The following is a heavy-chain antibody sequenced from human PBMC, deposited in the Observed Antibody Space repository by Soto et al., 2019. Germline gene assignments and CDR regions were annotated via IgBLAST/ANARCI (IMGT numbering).Heavy chain of an antibody. J-gene: IGHJ1*01. D-gene: IGHD3-22*01. CDR1: GITISNYP. CDR2: ISGSGDRT. CDR3: VKDDGGYPSTAPH. Sequence: EVQLLESGGGWVQTGGSLRLSCAASGITISNYPMSWVRQAPGKGLDWVSGISGSGDRTYYADSAKGRFTISKDISKNSLSLQLDNLGVEDTAVYFCVKDDGGYPSTAPHWGQGTLVTVSS. V-gene: IGHV3-23*01.